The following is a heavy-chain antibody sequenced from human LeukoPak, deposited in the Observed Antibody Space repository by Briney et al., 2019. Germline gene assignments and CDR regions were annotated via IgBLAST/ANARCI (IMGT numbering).Heavy chain of an antibody. J-gene: IGHJ4*02. CDR2: IYYSWST. Sequence: SETLSLTCTVSGVSVSSGSYYWGWIRQPQGKGLEWIGYIYYSWSTNYNPSLKSRVTISVDTSKNQFSLKLSSVTAADTAVYYCARGKNSIVGATSYNYWGQGTLVTVSS. CDR3: ARGKNSIVGATSYNY. V-gene: IGHV4-61*01. D-gene: IGHD1-26*01. CDR1: GVSVSSGSYY.